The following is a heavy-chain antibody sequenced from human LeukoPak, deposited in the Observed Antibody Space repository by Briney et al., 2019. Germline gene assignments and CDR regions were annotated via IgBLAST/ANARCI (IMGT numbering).Heavy chain of an antibody. V-gene: IGHV3-74*01. D-gene: IGHD5-24*01. Sequence: PGGSLRLSCAASGFTFSSYWMHWVRQVPGKGLVWVSRISSDGTSLAYADSVKGRFTLSRDNAKNTVYLQMKNLRADDTAVYFCARSREPGRDGDYWGQGTLVTVSS. CDR2: ISSDGTSL. J-gene: IGHJ4*02. CDR3: ARSREPGRDGDY. CDR1: GFTFSSYW.